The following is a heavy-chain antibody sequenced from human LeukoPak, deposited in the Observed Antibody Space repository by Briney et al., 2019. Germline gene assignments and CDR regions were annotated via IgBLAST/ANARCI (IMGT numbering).Heavy chain of an antibody. Sequence: SETLSLTCAVYGGSFSGYYWSWIRQPPGKGLEWIGEINRSGSTNYNPSLKSRVTISVDTSKNQFSLKLSSVTAADTAVYYCARDRVRGVIYYWGQGTLVTVSS. CDR2: INRSGST. D-gene: IGHD3-10*02. V-gene: IGHV4-34*01. J-gene: IGHJ4*02. CDR1: GGSFSGYY. CDR3: ARDRVRGVIYY.